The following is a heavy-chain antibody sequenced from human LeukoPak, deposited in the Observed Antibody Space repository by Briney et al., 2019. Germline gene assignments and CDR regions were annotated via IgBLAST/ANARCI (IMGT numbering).Heavy chain of an antibody. V-gene: IGHV3-7*01. Sequence: GGSLRLSCAASGFTFSSYWMSRVAQAPGKGREGGANIKQDGTEKNYVDSGKGRFTIPRDNAKNSLYLQMNSLRAEDTVVYYCARDKVQGPTIFDYWGQGTLVTVSS. D-gene: IGHD1-26*01. CDR1: GFTFSSYW. CDR3: ARDKVQGPTIFDY. CDR2: IKQDGTEK. J-gene: IGHJ4*02.